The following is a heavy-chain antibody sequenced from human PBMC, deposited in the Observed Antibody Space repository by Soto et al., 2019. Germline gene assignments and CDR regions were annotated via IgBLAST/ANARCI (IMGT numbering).Heavy chain of an antibody. J-gene: IGHJ4*02. CDR3: ARDQYAVGGDF. V-gene: IGHV1-18*01. CDR2: INTYSGQT. CDR1: GYTFTDYG. Sequence: QVQLVQSGVEVKKPGASVKVSCKASGYTFTDYGVSWVRQAPGQGLEWMGWINTYSGQTNYAQKVQGRDFMTTDTSTATASMELRSLASDVRAVYDCARDQYAVGGDFWGLGPLVTVSS. D-gene: IGHD1-26*01.